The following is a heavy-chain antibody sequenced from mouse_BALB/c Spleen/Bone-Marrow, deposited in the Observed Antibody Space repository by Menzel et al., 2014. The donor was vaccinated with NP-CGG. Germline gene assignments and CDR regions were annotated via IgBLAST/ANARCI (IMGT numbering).Heavy chain of an antibody. V-gene: IGHV1S81*02. CDR3: ARSHGNYYAMDY. J-gene: IGHJ4*01. CDR1: GYTFTSYW. D-gene: IGHD2-1*01. CDR2: INPSNGRT. Sequence: QVQLQQSGAELVKPGASVKLSCKASGYTFTSYWMHWVKQRPGQGLEWIGEINPSNGRTNYNEKFKSKATLTVDKSSSTAYMQLSSLTSEDSAVYYCARSHGNYYAMDYWGQGTSVTVSS.